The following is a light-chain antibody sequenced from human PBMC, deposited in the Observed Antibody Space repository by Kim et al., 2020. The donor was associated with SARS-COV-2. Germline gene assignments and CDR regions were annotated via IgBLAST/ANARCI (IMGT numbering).Light chain of an antibody. J-gene: IGKJ4*01. Sequence: DIVMTQSPLSLPVTPGEPASISCRSSQSLLHSNGYNYLDWYLQKPGQSPQLLIYLGSNRASGAPDRFSGSGSGTDFTLKISRVEAEDVGVYYCMQALQTPLTFGGGTKLEI. CDR3: MQALQTPLT. CDR2: LGS. V-gene: IGKV2-28*01. CDR1: QSLLHSNGYNY.